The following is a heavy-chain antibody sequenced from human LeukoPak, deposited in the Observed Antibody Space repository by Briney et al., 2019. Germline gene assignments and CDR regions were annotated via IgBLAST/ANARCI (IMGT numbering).Heavy chain of an antibody. CDR3: AITSGAYSDARDF. J-gene: IGHJ3*01. CDR1: GSSITGQY. V-gene: IGHV4-59*11. D-gene: IGHD2-15*01. Sequence: SETLSLTCTVSGSSITGQYWSWVRQPPGKGLEWIGYIYDSGSTNHNPALKRRVTISVGTSKRQFSLRLTSVTAADTAVYYCAITSGAYSDARDFWGQGTMVTVSS. CDR2: IYDSGST.